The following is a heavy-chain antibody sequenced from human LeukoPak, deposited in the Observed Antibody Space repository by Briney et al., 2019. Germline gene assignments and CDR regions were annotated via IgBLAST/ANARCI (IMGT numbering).Heavy chain of an antibody. J-gene: IGHJ3*01. CDR1: GGTFTHFV. CDR3: AREGEYYAESGNLIDAADV. V-gene: IGHV1-69*06. CDR2: IAPISGTP. Sequence: SVKVSCKASGGTFTHFVISWLRQAPGQGLEWMGGIAPISGTPVYAQKFQDRVNITADTSTNTAYMEMSSLTSEDTAMYYCAREGEYYAESGNLIDAADVWGQGTMVIVSA. D-gene: IGHD3-10*01.